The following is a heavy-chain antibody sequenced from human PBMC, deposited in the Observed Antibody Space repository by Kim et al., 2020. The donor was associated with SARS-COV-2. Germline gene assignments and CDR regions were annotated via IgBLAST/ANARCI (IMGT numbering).Heavy chain of an antibody. J-gene: IGHJ4*02. CDR2: IYHSGST. CDR3: AREFQGYYDSSGPIDY. D-gene: IGHD3-22*01. Sequence: SETLSLTCAVSGGSISSSNWWSWVRQPPGKGLEWIGEIYHSGSTNYNPSLKSRVTISVDKSKNQFSLKLSSVTAADTAVYYCAREFQGYYDSSGPIDYWGQGTLVTVSS. CDR1: GGSISSSNW. V-gene: IGHV4-4*02.